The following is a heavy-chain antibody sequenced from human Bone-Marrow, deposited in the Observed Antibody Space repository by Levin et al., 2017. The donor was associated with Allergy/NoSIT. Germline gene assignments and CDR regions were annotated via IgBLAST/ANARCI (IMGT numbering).Heavy chain of an antibody. J-gene: IGHJ4*02. Sequence: NVSGPTLVKPTETLTLTCTVSGFSLSDTRMGVSWIRQPPGKALEWLSHIFSTDEKSYSTSLKSRLTISKDISETQVVPTMTNMDPVDTATYFCARRSHYDFWSGYQYYFDSWGPGTLVTVSS. V-gene: IGHV2-26*01. CDR3: ARRSHYDFWSGYQYYFDS. CDR1: GFSLSDTRMG. D-gene: IGHD3-3*01. CDR2: IFSTDEK.